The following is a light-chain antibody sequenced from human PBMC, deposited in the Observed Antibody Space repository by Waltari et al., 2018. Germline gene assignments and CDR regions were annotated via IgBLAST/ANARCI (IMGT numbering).Light chain of an antibody. CDR2: AAS. CDR1: QDISDY. J-gene: IGKJ4*01. CDR3: QQYKTYPLT. Sequence: DIQMTQSPSSLSASVGDRVTITCRASQDISDYLAWFQQKPGKAPKSRIYAASALLSGVPSKFSGSGSGTDFPLTISSLQPEDFATYYCQQYKTYPLTFGGGTKVEI. V-gene: IGKV1-16*02.